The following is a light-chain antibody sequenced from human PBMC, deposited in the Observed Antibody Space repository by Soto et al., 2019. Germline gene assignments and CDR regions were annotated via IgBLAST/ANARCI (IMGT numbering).Light chain of an antibody. Sequence: EIVLTQSPATLSLSPGESATLSCRASQTVGRYLAWYQQQPGQAPSLLIYHASDRATGIPARFSGSGSETDFALTSSSQEPEDFVIYYCQQRSDWPQITFGPGTRLEIK. J-gene: IGKJ5*01. CDR3: QQRSDWPQIT. CDR1: QTVGRY. CDR2: HAS. V-gene: IGKV3-11*01.